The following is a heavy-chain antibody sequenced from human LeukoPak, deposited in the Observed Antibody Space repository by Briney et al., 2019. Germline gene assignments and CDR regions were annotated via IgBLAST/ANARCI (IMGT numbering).Heavy chain of an antibody. D-gene: IGHD3-22*01. Sequence: SEILSLTCTVSGGSISSYYWNWIRQPPGKGLEWIGYIYYSGSTNYNPSLKSRVTISVDTSKNQFSLKLSSVTAADTAVYYCARRDGSGYYGYYFDYWGQGTLVTVSS. V-gene: IGHV4-59*01. CDR2: IYYSGST. CDR3: ARRDGSGYYGYYFDY. J-gene: IGHJ4*02. CDR1: GGSISSYY.